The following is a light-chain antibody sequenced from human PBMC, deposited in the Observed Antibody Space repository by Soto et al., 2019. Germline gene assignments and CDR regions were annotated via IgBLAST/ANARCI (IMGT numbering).Light chain of an antibody. V-gene: IGKV3-20*01. CDR3: QHYGSSPWT. Sequence: EIVLTQSPGTLSLSPGERATLFCRASQSVGGNYLAWFQQKPGQAPRLLVYRASNRAGSIPDRFSGGGSGTDFTLTISSLEPEDFAVYYCQHYGSSPWTFGQGTEVEVK. J-gene: IGKJ1*01. CDR1: QSVGGNY. CDR2: RAS.